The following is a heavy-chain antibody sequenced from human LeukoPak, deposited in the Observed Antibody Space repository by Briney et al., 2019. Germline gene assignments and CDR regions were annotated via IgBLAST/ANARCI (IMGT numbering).Heavy chain of an antibody. CDR2: ISLDGNNE. V-gene: IGHV3-30-3*01. D-gene: IGHD1-1*01. CDR3: ARDLSGHWTYDY. CDR1: VFTFRNYY. J-gene: IGHJ4*01. Sequence: GGSLRLSCAASVFTFRNYYMHWVRQAPGKGLEWVAVISLDGNNEYYADSVKGRFSLSRDNSMNTLYLQLNSLRTEDTAMHYCARDLSGHWTYDYWGQGTLVTVSS.